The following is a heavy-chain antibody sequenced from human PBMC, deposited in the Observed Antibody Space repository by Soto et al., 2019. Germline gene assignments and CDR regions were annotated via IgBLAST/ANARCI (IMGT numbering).Heavy chain of an antibody. CDR1: GFTFSSYG. CDR3: AKDQSFVLGTIFGVVITSPDFYYGMDV. D-gene: IGHD3-3*01. CDR2: ISYDGSNK. V-gene: IGHV3-30*18. Sequence: PGGSLRLSCAASGFTFSSYGMHWVRQAPGKGLEWVAVISYDGSNKYYADSVKGRFTISRDNSKNTLYLQMNSLRAEDTAVYYCAKDQSFVLGTIFGVVITSPDFYYGMDVWGQGTTVTVSS. J-gene: IGHJ6*02.